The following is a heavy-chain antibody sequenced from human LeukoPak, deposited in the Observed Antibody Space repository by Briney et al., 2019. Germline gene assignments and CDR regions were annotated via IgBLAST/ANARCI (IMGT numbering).Heavy chain of an antibody. V-gene: IGHV4-39*01. CDR2: FHYNGST. CDR3: ASSFFDF. CDR1: GVSISSGSYY. D-gene: IGHD3-16*02. Sequence: PSETLSLTCTVSGVSISSGSYYWGWIRQPPGKGLEYIGSFHYNGSTYYNPSLKSRVTISVDTSKNQFSLKLSSVTAADTAVYYCASSFFDFWGQGTLVTVSS. J-gene: IGHJ4*02.